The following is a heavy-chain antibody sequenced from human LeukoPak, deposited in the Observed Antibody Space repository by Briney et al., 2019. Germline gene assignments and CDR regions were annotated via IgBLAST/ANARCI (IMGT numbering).Heavy chain of an antibody. CDR3: ARSRAQQRDTQFDY. CDR1: GFTFSSYS. V-gene: IGHV3-69-1*01. CDR2: MTSSNTI. Sequence: GGSLRLSCAASGFTFSSYSMNWVRQAPGKGLEWVATMTSSNTIYYADSVKGRFTISRDNAENSVYLQMNSLGAEDTAVYYCARSRAQQRDTQFDYWGQGTLVTVSS. J-gene: IGHJ4*02. D-gene: IGHD5-18*01.